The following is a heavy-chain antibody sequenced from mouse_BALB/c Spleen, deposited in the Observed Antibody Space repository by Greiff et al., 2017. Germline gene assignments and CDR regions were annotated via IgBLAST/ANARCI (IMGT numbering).Heavy chain of an antibody. D-gene: IGHD2-3*01. CDR2: ISYDGSN. CDR3: ARGGIMIYFDY. Sequence: EVKLQESGPGLVKPSQSLSLTCSVTGYSITSGYYWNWIRQFPGNKLEWMGYISYDGSNNYNPSLKNRISITRDTSKNQFFLKLNSVTTEDTATYYCARGGIMIYFDYWGQGTTLTVSS. V-gene: IGHV3-6*02. J-gene: IGHJ2*01. CDR1: GYSITSGYY.